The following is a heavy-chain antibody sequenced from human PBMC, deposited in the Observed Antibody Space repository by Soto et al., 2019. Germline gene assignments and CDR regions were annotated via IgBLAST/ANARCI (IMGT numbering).Heavy chain of an antibody. CDR3: AHGSCSSADCYPNPYLDY. J-gene: IGHJ4*02. CDR2: IYWDDDG. CDR1: GFSLSTTAEG. D-gene: IGHD2-2*01. V-gene: IGHV2-5*02. Sequence: QITLKESGPPLVKPTQPLTLTCTFSGFSLSTTAEGVGWIRQPPGKALEWLALIYWDDDGRYSPALKSRLTITKDTSKNQVVLTMTNVDPVDTATYYCAHGSCSSADCYPNPYLDYWGQGILVTVSS.